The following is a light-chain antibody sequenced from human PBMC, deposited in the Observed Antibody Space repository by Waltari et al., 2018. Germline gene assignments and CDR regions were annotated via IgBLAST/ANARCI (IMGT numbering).Light chain of an antibody. V-gene: IGKV3-20*01. CDR3: QNHERLPAT. CDR2: AAS. J-gene: IGKJ1*01. Sequence: EVVLTQSPGTLSSSPGERATLSCRASQSISKYLVWYQQRPGQAPRLLIYAASTRATGIPDRFSGSGFGTDFSLTISRLEPEDFAVYYCQNHERLPATFGQGTRVEIK. CDR1: QSISKY.